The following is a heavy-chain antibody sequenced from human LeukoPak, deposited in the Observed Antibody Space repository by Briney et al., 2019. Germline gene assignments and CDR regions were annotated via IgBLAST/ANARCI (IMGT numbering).Heavy chain of an antibody. D-gene: IGHD4-11*01. CDR1: GVSISSVSYY. CDR2: IYTSGST. V-gene: IGHV4-61*02. J-gene: IGHJ4*02. CDR3: ARGNSNYVFGY. Sequence: SETLSLTCTVSGVSISSVSYYWSWIRQPAGKGLGWIGRIYTSGSTNYNPSLKSRVTISVDTSKNQFSLKLSSVTAADTAVYYCARGNSNYVFGYWGQGTLVTVSS.